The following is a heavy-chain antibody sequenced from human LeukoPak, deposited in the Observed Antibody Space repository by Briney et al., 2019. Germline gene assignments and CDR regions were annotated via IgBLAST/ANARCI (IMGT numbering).Heavy chain of an antibody. D-gene: IGHD6-6*01. J-gene: IGHJ4*02. Sequence: PGGSLRLSCAASGFTFSSYWMSWLRQAPGKGLEWVANIKQDGSEKHYVDSVKGRFTISRDNAKKSLFLHMNSLRVEDTAVYYCARGSEYTSSTNYYFDYWGQGTLVTVSS. V-gene: IGHV3-7*01. CDR1: GFTFSSYW. CDR2: IKQDGSEK. CDR3: ARGSEYTSSTNYYFDY.